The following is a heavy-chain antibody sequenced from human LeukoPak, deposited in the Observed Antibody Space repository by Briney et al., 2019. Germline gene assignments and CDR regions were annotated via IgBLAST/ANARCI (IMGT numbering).Heavy chain of an antibody. J-gene: IGHJ4*02. CDR3: ARRLYCSGGNCNGGPGGVFDY. D-gene: IGHD2-15*01. Sequence: GGSLRLSCAASGFTFSTYGMIWVRQAPGKGLEWVSSISDTGGNTYYADSVKGRFTISRDNSKNTLYLQMSSLRAEDTAIYYCARRLYCSGGNCNGGPGGVFDYWGQGTLVTVSS. CDR1: GFTFSTYG. V-gene: IGHV3-23*01. CDR2: ISDTGGNT.